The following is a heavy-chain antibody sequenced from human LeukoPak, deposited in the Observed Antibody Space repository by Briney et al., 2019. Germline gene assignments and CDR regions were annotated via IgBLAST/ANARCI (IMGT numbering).Heavy chain of an antibody. J-gene: IGHJ2*01. Sequence: ASVKVSCKASGYTITDYYLHWVRQAPGQGLEWMGWIIPNTGGTNYAQKFQDWITMSSDTSISTAYMELSSLRSDDTAVYYCARGSPSYAQWHFDLWGRGTLVTVSS. CDR2: IIPNTGGT. CDR1: GYTITDYY. CDR3: ARGSPSYAQWHFDL. V-gene: IGHV1-2*04. D-gene: IGHD2/OR15-2a*01.